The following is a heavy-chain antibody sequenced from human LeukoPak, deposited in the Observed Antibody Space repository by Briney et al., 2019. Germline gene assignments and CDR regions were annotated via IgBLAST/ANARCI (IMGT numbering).Heavy chain of an antibody. CDR3: ARGGGSYYDSSGYFDY. CDR1: GGSISSYY. V-gene: IGHV4-59*01. CDR2: IYYSGST. D-gene: IGHD3-22*01. Sequence: SETLSLTCTVSGGSISSYYWSWIRQPPGKGLEWIGYIYYSGSTNYNPSLKSRVTISVDTSKNQVSLKLSSVTAADTAVYYCARGGGSYYDSSGYFDYWGQGTLVTVSS. J-gene: IGHJ4*02.